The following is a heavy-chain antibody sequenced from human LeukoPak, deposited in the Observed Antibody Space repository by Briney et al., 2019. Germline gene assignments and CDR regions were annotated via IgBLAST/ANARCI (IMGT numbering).Heavy chain of an antibody. Sequence: SETLSLTCAVSGGSISSSNWWCWVRQPPGKGLEWIGEIYHSGSTNYNPSLKSRVTISVDKSKNQFSLKLSSVTAADTAVYYCARTLWIYGDPFYGMDVWGQGTTVTVSS. CDR3: ARTLWIYGDPFYGMDV. CDR1: GGSISSSNW. CDR2: IYHSGST. J-gene: IGHJ6*02. V-gene: IGHV4-4*02. D-gene: IGHD4-17*01.